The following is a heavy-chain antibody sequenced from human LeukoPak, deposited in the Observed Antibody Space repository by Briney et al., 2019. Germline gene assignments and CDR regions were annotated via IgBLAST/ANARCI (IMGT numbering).Heavy chain of an antibody. V-gene: IGHV4-61*01. D-gene: IGHD5-18*01. Sequence: KPSETLSLTCTVSGGSISSSSYYWGWIRQPPGKGLEWIVYIYYSGSTNYNPSLKSRVTISVDTSKNQFSLKLSSVTAADTAVYYCARDRGYSYGPGGLDYWGQGTLVTVSS. CDR1: GGSISSSSYY. CDR2: IYYSGST. J-gene: IGHJ4*02. CDR3: ARDRGYSYGPGGLDY.